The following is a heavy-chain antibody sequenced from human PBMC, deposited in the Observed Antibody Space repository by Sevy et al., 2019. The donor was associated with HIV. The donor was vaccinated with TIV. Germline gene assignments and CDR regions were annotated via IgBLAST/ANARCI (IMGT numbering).Heavy chain of an antibody. D-gene: IGHD3-22*01. Sequence: GGSLRLSCAASGFSFSSYWMHWVRQAPGKGLEWVANIKQDESEKYYAASVKGRFTISRDNAKNSVYLQMNSLRPEDTAIYYCARGNSGSFYYWGQGTLVTVSS. CDR2: IKQDESEK. CDR3: ARGNSGSFYY. J-gene: IGHJ4*02. CDR1: GFSFSSYW. V-gene: IGHV3-7*03.